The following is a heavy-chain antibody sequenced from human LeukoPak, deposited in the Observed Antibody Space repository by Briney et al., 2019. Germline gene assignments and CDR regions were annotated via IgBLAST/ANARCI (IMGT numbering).Heavy chain of an antibody. CDR1: GFTFSSYE. J-gene: IGHJ4*02. V-gene: IGHV3-48*03. Sequence: GGSLRLSCAASGFTFSSYEMIWVGQAPGKGLEWVSYISSSGSTIFYEDSVKGRFTISRDNAKNSLYLQMNSLRAEDTAVYYCARDGQYCSGGFCYPHWGLATLVTVSS. CDR3: ARDGQYCSGGFCYPH. CDR2: ISSSGSTI. D-gene: IGHD2-15*01.